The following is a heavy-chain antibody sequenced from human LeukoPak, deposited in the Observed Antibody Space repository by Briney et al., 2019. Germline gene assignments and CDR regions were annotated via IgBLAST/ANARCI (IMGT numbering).Heavy chain of an antibody. J-gene: IGHJ6*03. Sequence: SETLSLTCTVSGGSISSSSYYWGWIRQPPGKGLEWIGSIYYSGSTYYNPSLKSRVTISVDTSKNQFSLKLYSVTAADTAVYYCAREFPGARDYFYYYMDVWGKGTTVTVSS. CDR2: IYYSGST. CDR3: AREFPGARDYFYYYMDV. D-gene: IGHD3-9*01. CDR1: GGSISSSSYY. V-gene: IGHV4-39*07.